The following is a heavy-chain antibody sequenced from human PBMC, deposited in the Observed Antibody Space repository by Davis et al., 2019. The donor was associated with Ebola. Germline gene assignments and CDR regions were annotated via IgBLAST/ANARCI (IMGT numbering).Heavy chain of an antibody. CDR2: IYPGDSDT. D-gene: IGHD3-22*01. J-gene: IGHJ4*02. CDR3: ARSLTTTIEGPDS. CDR1: GYSFTTYW. V-gene: IGHV5-51*01. Sequence: GGSLRLSCKASGYSFTTYWIGWVRQMPGKGLEWMGIIYPGDSDTRYSPSFQGQVTISVDKSITTAYLQWSSLKASDTAMYYCARSLTTTIEGPDSWGQGTLVTVSS.